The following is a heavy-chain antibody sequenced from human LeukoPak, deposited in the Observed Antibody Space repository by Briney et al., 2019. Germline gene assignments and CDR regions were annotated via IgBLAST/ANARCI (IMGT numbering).Heavy chain of an antibody. V-gene: IGHV1-18*01. J-gene: IGHJ4*02. CDR3: ARALGQLWHKMKFDY. Sequence: ASVKVSCKASGYTFTSYGISWVRQAPGQGLEWMGWISAYNGNTNYAQKLQGRVTMTTDTSTSTAYMELRSLRSDDTAVYYCARALGQLWHKMKFDYWGQGTLVTVSS. D-gene: IGHD5-18*01. CDR2: ISAYNGNT. CDR1: GYTFTSYG.